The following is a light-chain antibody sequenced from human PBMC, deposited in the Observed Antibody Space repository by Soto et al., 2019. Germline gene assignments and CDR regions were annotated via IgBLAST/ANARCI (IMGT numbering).Light chain of an antibody. CDR2: GAS. Sequence: EIVLTQSPATLSLSPGERATLSCRASQSVSSYLAWYQQKPGQAPRLLIYGASSRATGIPDRFSGSGSGTDFTLTISRLEPEDFAVYYCKQYGSSPQTFGQGTKVDIK. CDR3: KQYGSSPQT. CDR1: QSVSSY. J-gene: IGKJ1*01. V-gene: IGKV3-20*01.